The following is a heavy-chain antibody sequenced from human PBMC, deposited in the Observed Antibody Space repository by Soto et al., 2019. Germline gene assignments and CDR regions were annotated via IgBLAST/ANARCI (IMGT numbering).Heavy chain of an antibody. CDR1: GGTFSSYA. D-gene: IGHD5-12*01. V-gene: IGHV1-69*13. J-gene: IGHJ6*02. CDR3: ARIRGYSGYTIESFSDYYYYYGMDV. CDR2: IIPIFGTA. Sequence: SVQVSCKASGGTFSSYAISWVRQAPGQGLEWMGGIIPIFGTANYAQKFQGRVTITADESTSTAYMELSSLRSEDTAVYYCARIRGYSGYTIESFSDYYYYYGMDVWGQGTTVTVSS.